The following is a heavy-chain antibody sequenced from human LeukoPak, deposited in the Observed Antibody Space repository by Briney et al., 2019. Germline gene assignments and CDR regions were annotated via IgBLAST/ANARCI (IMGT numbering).Heavy chain of an antibody. J-gene: IGHJ4*02. D-gene: IGHD2-15*01. CDR1: GYTFTSYY. Sequence: ASVKVSCKASGYTFTSYYMHWVRQAPGQGLEWMGIINPSGGSTSYAQKFQGRVTMTRDMSTSTVYMELSSLRSEDTAVYYCGVAATGGELGGSDYWGQGTLVTVSS. CDR3: GVAATGGELGGSDY. CDR2: INPSGGST. V-gene: IGHV1-46*01.